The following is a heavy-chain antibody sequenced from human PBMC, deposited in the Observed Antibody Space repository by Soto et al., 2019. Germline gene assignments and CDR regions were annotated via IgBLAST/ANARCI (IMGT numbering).Heavy chain of an antibody. CDR1: GFTFSDHY. CDR3: ARGHHSMDV. Sequence: GGSLRLSCAASGFTFSDHYMTWIRQTPGKGLEWISYINPTGTYTHYADSVKGRFSVSRDNADNSLYLQMNSLRPEDTALYYCARGHHSMDVWGQGATVTVSS. V-gene: IGHV3-11*06. J-gene: IGHJ6*02. CDR2: INPTGTYT.